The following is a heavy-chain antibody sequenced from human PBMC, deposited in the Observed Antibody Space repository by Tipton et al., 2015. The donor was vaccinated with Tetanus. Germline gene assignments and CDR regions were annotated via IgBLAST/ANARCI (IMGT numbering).Heavy chain of an antibody. CDR2: VYYDGSA. Sequence: TLSLTCTVSGDSISSSEYYWGWIRQPPGEGLEWIASVYYDGSAYTNPFLKSRIAISIDTSGSQFSLKVHPVTAADTAFYYCTRHVAEAVPRWFDPWGQGTLVTVSS. D-gene: IGHD2-2*01. J-gene: IGHJ5*02. CDR3: TRHVAEAVPRWFDP. CDR1: GDSISSSEYY. V-gene: IGHV4-39*01.